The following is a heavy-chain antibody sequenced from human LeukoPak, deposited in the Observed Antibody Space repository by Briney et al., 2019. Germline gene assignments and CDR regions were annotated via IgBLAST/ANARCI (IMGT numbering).Heavy chain of an antibody. V-gene: IGHV4-59*01. CDR1: GGSISSYY. J-gene: IGHJ5*02. CDR3: ARDKLSFGSRYNRFDP. CDR2: IYYSGST. Sequence: PSETLSLTCTVSGGSISSYYWRWIRQPPGKGLVWIGYIYYSGSTNYNPSLKSRVTISVDTSKNQFSLKLSSVTAADTAVYYCARDKLSFGSRYNRFDPWGQGSLVTVSS. D-gene: IGHD3-16*01.